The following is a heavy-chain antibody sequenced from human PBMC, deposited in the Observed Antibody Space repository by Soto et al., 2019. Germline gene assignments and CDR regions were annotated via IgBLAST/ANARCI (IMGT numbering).Heavy chain of an antibody. D-gene: IGHD3-22*01. CDR1: GFTFEDHA. Sequence: GGSLRLSCAAIGFTFEDHAMHWIRQVPGKGLEWVAGINWNSGITGYADSVKGRFTISRDNANNSLHLEMNSLKSEDTALYYCAKGRGALTVVSNWFDHWGQGTLVTVSS. V-gene: IGHV3-9*01. J-gene: IGHJ5*02. CDR2: INWNSGIT. CDR3: AKGRGALTVVSNWFDH.